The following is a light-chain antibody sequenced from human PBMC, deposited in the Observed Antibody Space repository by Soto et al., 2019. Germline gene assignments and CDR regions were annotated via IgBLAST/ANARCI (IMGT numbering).Light chain of an antibody. CDR1: QSVSSN. CDR2: GAS. V-gene: IGKV3-20*01. J-gene: IGKJ5*01. CDR3: QQYGSSPPIT. Sequence: EIVLTQSPGTLSVYPGERATLSCRASQSVSSNLAWYQQKPGQAPRLLIYGASSRATGIPDRFTGSGSGTDFTLTISRLEPEDFAVYYCQQYGSSPPITFGQGTRLEI.